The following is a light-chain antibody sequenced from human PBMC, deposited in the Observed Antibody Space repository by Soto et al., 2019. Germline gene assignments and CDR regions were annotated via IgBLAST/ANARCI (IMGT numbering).Light chain of an antibody. CDR2: WAS. CDR1: QSVLFSAKNRNY. J-gene: IGKJ1*01. CDR3: LQHYSFPRP. Sequence: DIVMTQSPDSLTVSLGERATINCKSSQSVLFSAKNRNYLSWYQQKRGQPPKLLIYWASTRESGVPDRISGSGSGTNFTLTISGLQAEDVAVYYCLQHYSFPRPFGQGTKVEI. V-gene: IGKV4-1*01.